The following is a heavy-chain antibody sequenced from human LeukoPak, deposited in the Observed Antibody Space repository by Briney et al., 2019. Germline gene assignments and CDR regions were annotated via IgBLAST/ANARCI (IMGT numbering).Heavy chain of an antibody. V-gene: IGHV3-23*01. J-gene: IGHJ4*02. CDR3: AKTDIVVVVAGYYFDY. D-gene: IGHD2-15*01. CDR2: ISGSGGST. Sequence: GGSLRLSCAASGFTFSSYAMSWVRQAPGKGLEWVSAISGSGGSTYYADSVKGRFTISRDNSKNTLYLQMNSLRAEDTAVYYCAKTDIVVVVAGYYFDYWGRGTLVTVSS. CDR1: GFTFSSYA.